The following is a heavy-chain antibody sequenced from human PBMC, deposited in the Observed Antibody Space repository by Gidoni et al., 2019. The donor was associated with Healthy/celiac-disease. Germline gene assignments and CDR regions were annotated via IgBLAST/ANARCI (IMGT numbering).Heavy chain of an antibody. CDR2: ISWNSGSI. Sequence: EVQLVESGGGLVQPGRSLRLSCAASGFTFDDYAMHWVRQAPGKGLEWVSGISWNSGSIGYADSVKGRFTISRDNAKNSLYLQMNSLRAEDTALYYCARFRGNYGDYRGRGMDVWGQGTTVTVSS. V-gene: IGHV3-9*01. J-gene: IGHJ6*02. CDR3: ARFRGNYGDYRGRGMDV. CDR1: GFTFDDYA. D-gene: IGHD4-17*01.